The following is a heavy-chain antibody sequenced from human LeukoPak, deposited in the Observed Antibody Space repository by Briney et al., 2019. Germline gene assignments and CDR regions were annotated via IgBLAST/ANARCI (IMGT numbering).Heavy chain of an antibody. CDR2: ISGSGGVT. D-gene: IGHD3-22*01. CDR1: GFTFSSYA. J-gene: IGHJ4*02. CDR3: AKTSDISVRYYFDY. V-gene: IGHV3-23*01. Sequence: PGGSLRLSCAASGFTFSSYAMSWVRQAPGKGLEWVSGISGSGGVTYYADSVKGRFTTSRDNSKNTLYVQMNSLRVEDTAVYYCAKTSDISVRYYFDYWGQGTLVAVSS.